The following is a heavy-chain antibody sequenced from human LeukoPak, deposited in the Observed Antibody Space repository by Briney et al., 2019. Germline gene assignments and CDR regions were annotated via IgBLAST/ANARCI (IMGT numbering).Heavy chain of an antibody. Sequence: PSETLSLICTVSSASISSSPYFWAWIRQSPGKGLEWIATISYSATTYYNPSLKSRVTISVDKSKNQFSLKLSSVTAADTAVYYCARVVPAAMDWFDPWGQGTLVTVSS. CDR1: SASISSSPYF. D-gene: IGHD2-2*01. V-gene: IGHV4-39*07. CDR3: ARVVPAAMDWFDP. CDR2: ISYSATT. J-gene: IGHJ5*02.